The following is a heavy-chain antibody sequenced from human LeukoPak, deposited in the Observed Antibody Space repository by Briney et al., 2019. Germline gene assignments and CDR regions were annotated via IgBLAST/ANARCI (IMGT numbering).Heavy chain of an antibody. V-gene: IGHV7-4-1*02. CDR2: INTNTGNP. J-gene: IGHJ5*02. Sequence: ASVKVSCTASGYTFTSYAMNWVRQAPGQGLEWMGWINTNTGNPTYAQGFTGRFVFSLDTSVSTAYLQISSLKAEDTAVYYCARRYEGSRVTIFGVVIGEYNCFDPWGQGTLVTVSS. CDR3: ARRYEGSRVTIFGVVIGEYNCFDP. CDR1: GYTFTSYA. D-gene: IGHD3-3*01.